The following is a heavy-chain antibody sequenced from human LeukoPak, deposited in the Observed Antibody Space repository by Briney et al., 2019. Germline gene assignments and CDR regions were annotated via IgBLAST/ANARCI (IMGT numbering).Heavy chain of an antibody. CDR2: IYTSGST. CDR3: ARGGCSSTTCYYYYYYMDV. Sequence: SETLSLTCTVSGGSISSYYWSWIRQPAGTGLEWIGGIYTSGSTNYNPSLESRVTMSVDTSKNQFTPKLSSVTAADTAVYYCARGGCSSTTCYYYYYYMDVWGKGTTVTVSS. V-gene: IGHV4-4*07. J-gene: IGHJ6*03. D-gene: IGHD2-2*01. CDR1: GGSISSYY.